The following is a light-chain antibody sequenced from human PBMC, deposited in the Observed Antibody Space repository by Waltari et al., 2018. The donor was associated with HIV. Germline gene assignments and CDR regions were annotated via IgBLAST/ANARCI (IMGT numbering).Light chain of an antibody. J-gene: IGKJ1*01. V-gene: IGKV1-39*01. CDR2: AAS. CDR3: QQSYSTPGT. CDR1: QSISSY. Sequence: DIQLTQSPSSLSASVGDRVNITCRASQSISSYLNWYQQKPGKAPKLLIYAASSLQSGVPSTFSGSGSGTDFTLTISSLQPEDFATYYCQQSYSTPGTFGQGTKVEIK.